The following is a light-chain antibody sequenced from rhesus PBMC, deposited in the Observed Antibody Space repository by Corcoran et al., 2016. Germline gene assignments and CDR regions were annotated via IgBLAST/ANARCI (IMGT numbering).Light chain of an antibody. CDR1: QDISSW. V-gene: IGKV1-22*01. CDR3: QQYTNRPFT. CDR2: KAS. J-gene: IGKJ3*01. Sequence: IQMTQSPSSLSASIGDTVSFSCRASQDISSWLAWSPQKPGTAPNLLIYKASSLQSGVPSRFSGSGSGTDFTLTISTLQSEDFGTYYCQQYTNRPFTFGPGTKLDIK.